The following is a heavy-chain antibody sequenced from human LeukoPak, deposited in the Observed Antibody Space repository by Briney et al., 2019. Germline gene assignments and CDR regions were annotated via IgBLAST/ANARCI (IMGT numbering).Heavy chain of an antibody. Sequence: PGGSLRLSCAASGFTFSSDAMHWVRQAPRKGLEWVAVISYDGSNKNYADSVKGRFTISRDNSKNTLYLQMNSLRAEDTAVYYCARGSWRFDYGDSGFDPWGQGTLVTVSS. J-gene: IGHJ5*02. CDR1: GFTFSSDA. V-gene: IGHV3-30*04. CDR3: ARGSWRFDYGDSGFDP. CDR2: ISYDGSNK. D-gene: IGHD4-17*01.